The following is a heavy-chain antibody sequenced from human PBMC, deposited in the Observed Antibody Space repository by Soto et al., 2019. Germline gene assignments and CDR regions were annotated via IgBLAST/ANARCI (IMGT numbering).Heavy chain of an antibody. J-gene: IGHJ4*02. V-gene: IGHV3-23*01. D-gene: IGHD3-10*01. CDR3: AKHFGHTLYPFDY. Sequence: PGGSLRLSCTASGFTFSSYAMSWVRQTPGKGLEWVSTSSGTGGSTFYADSVKGRFTISRDNSRNTLYLQMNSLRAEATAVYSCAKHFGHTLYPFDYWGQGTLVTVS. CDR2: SSGTGGST. CDR1: GFTFSSYA.